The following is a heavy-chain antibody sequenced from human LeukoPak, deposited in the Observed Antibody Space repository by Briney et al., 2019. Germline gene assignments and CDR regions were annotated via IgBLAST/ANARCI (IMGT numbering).Heavy chain of an antibody. J-gene: IGHJ4*02. CDR3: AKEAAAGFDY. CDR1: GGSISKYY. CDR2: VYYSGST. V-gene: IGHV4-59*01. Sequence: TSETLSLPCTVSGGSISKYYWSWIRQPPGRGLEWVAYVYYSGSTNYNPSLKSRVSMSVETSKKQISVKVTSVTAADTAVYFCAKEAAAGFDYWGRESWSPSPQ. D-gene: IGHD6-13*01.